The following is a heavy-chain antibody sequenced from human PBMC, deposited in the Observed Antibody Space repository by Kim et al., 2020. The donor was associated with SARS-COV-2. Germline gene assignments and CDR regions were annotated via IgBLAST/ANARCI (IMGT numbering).Heavy chain of an antibody. CDR1: GYTFTSYG. CDR3: ARGRSTVTSPWGPPVGAQSYGMDV. D-gene: IGHD4-17*01. Sequence: ASVKVSCKASGYTFTSYGISWVRQAPGQGLEWMGWISAYNGNTNYAQNLQGRVTMTTDTSTSTAYMELRSLRSDDTAVYYCARGRSTVTSPWGPPVGAQSYGMDVWGQGTTVTVSS. J-gene: IGHJ6*02. CDR2: ISAYNGNT. V-gene: IGHV1-18*04.